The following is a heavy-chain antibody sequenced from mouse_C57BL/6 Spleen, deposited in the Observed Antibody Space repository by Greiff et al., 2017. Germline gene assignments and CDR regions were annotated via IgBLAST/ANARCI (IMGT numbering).Heavy chain of an antibody. Sequence: QVQLQQPGAELVMPGASVKLSCKASGYTFTSYWMHWVKQRPGQGLEWIGEIDPSDSYTNYNQKFKGKSTLTVDKSSSTAYMQLSSLTSEDSAVYYCALNYGYAMDYWGQGTSVTVSS. CDR1: GYTFTSYW. CDR3: ALNYGYAMDY. CDR2: IDPSDSYT. D-gene: IGHD1-1*01. V-gene: IGHV1-69*01. J-gene: IGHJ4*01.